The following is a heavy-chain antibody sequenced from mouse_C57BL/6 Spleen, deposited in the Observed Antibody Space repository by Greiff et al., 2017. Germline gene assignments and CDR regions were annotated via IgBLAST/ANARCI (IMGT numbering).Heavy chain of an antibody. Sequence: QVQLQQSGPELVKPGASVKISCKASGYAFSSSWMNWVKQRPGKGLEWIGRIYPGDGDTNSNGKFKGKATLSADKSSSTAYMQLSSLTSEDSAVYFCARDVAYWGQVTLVTVSA. J-gene: IGHJ3*01. CDR3: ARDVAY. CDR2: IYPGDGDT. CDR1: GYAFSSSW. V-gene: IGHV1-82*01.